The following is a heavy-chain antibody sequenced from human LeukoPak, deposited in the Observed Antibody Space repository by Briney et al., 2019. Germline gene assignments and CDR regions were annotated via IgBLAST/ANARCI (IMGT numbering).Heavy chain of an antibody. CDR2: ISGSGGST. Sequence: GGSLRLSRAASGFTFSSYAMSWVRQAPGKGLEWVSAISGSGGSTYYADSVKGRFTISRDNSKNTLYLQMNSLRAEDTAVYYCAKDFRDGSSSFDYWGQGTLVTVSS. J-gene: IGHJ4*02. V-gene: IGHV3-23*01. D-gene: IGHD6-6*01. CDR3: AKDFRDGSSSFDY. CDR1: GFTFSSYA.